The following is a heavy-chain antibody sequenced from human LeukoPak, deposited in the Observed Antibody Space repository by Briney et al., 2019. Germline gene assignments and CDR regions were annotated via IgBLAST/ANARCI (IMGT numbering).Heavy chain of an antibody. J-gene: IGHJ4*02. CDR2: IYPGDSDT. CDR3: ARQDGNSKYYFDY. D-gene: IGHD1-1*01. V-gene: IGHV5-51*01. Sequence: KSGESLKISCKGSGYSFTYYWIGWVRQMPGKGLEWMGIIYPGDSDTRYRPSFEGQATISVDKSISTAYLQRSSLKASDTAMYYCARQDGNSKYYFDYWGQGTLVTVSS. CDR1: GYSFTYYW.